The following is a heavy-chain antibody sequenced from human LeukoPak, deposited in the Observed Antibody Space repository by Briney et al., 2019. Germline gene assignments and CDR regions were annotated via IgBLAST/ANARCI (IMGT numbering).Heavy chain of an antibody. Sequence: SETLSLTCTISRGSLSSYYWSWIRQSPGKGPEWIGYIYYSGGTNYNPSLESRVTISVVRATNQFSLKVRSVTASDTAVYYCARRRFSYGDNDAFDIWGQGTMVTVSS. V-gene: IGHV4-59*08. J-gene: IGHJ3*02. CDR3: ARRRFSYGDNDAFDI. CDR1: RGSLSSYY. CDR2: IYYSGGT. D-gene: IGHD5-18*01.